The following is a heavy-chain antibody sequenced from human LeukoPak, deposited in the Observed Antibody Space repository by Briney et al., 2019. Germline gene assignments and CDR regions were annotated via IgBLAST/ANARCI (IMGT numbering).Heavy chain of an antibody. CDR3: AKDQKVGVKDFDY. CDR1: GFTFSSYA. V-gene: IGHV3-30-3*01. CDR2: ISYDGSNK. D-gene: IGHD3-10*01. Sequence: GGSLRLSCAASGFTFSSYAMHWVRQAPGKGLEWVAVISYDGSNKYYADSVKGRFTISRDNSKNTLYLQMNSLRAEDTAVYYCAKDQKVGVKDFDYWGQGTLVTVSS. J-gene: IGHJ4*02.